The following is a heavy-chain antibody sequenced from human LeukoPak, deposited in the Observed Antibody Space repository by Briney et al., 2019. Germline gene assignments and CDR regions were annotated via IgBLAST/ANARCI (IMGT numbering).Heavy chain of an antibody. CDR3: ARGTAAGPFDY. V-gene: IGHV4-59*12. Sequence: PSETLSLTCTVSGGSISNYYWSWIRQPPGKGLEWIGYIYHSGSTYYNPSLKSRVTISVDRSKNQFSLKLSSVTAADTAVYYCARGTAAGPFDYWGQGTLVTVSS. CDR2: IYHSGST. CDR1: GGSISNYY. D-gene: IGHD6-13*01. J-gene: IGHJ4*02.